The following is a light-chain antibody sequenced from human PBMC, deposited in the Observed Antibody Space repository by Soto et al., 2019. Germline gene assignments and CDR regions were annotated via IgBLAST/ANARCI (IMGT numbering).Light chain of an antibody. CDR3: SSYTSSSTYV. Sequence: QSVLTQPPSASGSPGQSVTIPCTGTSNDIGEYHYVSWYQQHPGKAPKLMIYEVTQRPSGVPHRFSGSKSGNTASLTVSGLQPEDEADYYCSSYTSSSTYVFGTGTKVTVL. V-gene: IGLV2-8*01. CDR1: SNDIGEYHY. J-gene: IGLJ1*01. CDR2: EVT.